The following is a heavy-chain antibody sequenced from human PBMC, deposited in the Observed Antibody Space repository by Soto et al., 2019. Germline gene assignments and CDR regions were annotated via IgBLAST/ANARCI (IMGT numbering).Heavy chain of an antibody. J-gene: IGHJ5*02. CDR1: GYTFSSYG. Sequence: QVQLVQSGAEVKKPGASVKVSCKASGYTFSSYGINWVRQATGQGLEWMGWISAYNGDTDYAQKLQGRVTMTTDTTTSTAYMEVRSLSSDDTAVDYWARAHQYSTSWYVDPWGQGTLVTVSS. CDR3: ARAHQYSTSWYVDP. D-gene: IGHD6-13*01. CDR2: ISAYNGDT. V-gene: IGHV1-18*01.